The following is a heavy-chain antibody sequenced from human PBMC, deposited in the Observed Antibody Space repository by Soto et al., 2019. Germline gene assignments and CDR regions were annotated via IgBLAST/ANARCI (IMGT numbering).Heavy chain of an antibody. Sequence: QVQLQESGPGLVKPSETLSLTCTVSGGSISSYYWSWIRQPPGKGLEWIGYIYYSGSTNYNPSLKGRVTLSVDTSKNQFSLKLTSVTAADTAVYYCARGRGRGAGYWGQGTLVTVSS. V-gene: IGHV4-59*01. J-gene: IGHJ4*02. CDR3: ARGRGRGAGY. CDR1: GGSISSYY. D-gene: IGHD3-10*01. CDR2: IYYSGST.